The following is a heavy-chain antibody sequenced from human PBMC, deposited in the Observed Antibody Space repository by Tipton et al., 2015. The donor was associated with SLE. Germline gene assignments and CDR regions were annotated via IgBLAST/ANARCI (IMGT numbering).Heavy chain of an antibody. V-gene: IGHV3-23*01. CDR1: GFTLNTDV. J-gene: IGHJ4*02. D-gene: IGHD2-15*01. CDR2: ISSAGGHT. CDR3: AKDARGYCSGGSCYPTTY. Sequence: SLRLSCVASGFTLNTDVMSWVRQAPGKGLEWVSSISSAGGHTYYADSVKGRLTISRDNSKNTVFLQMNSLRADDTAVYYCAKDARGYCSGGSCYPTTYWGQGTLVTVSS.